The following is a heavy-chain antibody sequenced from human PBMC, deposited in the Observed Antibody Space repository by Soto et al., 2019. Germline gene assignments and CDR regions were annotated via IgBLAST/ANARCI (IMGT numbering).Heavy chain of an antibody. CDR1: GYTFTSYG. V-gene: IGHV1-18*01. J-gene: IGHJ4*02. CDR3: ARVQEGYSSSWEFDY. CDR2: ISAYNGNT. D-gene: IGHD6-13*01. Sequence: QVQRVQSGAEVKKPGASVKVSCKASGYTFTSYGISWVRQAPGQGLEWMGWISAYNGNTNYAQKLQGRVTMTTDTSTSTAYMELRSLRSDDTAVYYCARVQEGYSSSWEFDYWGQGTLVTVSS.